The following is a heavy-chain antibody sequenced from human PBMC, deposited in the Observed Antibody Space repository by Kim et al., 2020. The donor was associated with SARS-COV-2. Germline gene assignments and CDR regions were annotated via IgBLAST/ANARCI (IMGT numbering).Heavy chain of an antibody. CDR3: ARPYYDYVWGSYRDDAFDI. CDR2: IIPILGIA. Sequence: SVKVSCKASGGTFSSYAISWVRQAPGQGLEWMGRIIPILGIANYAQKFQARVTITADKSTSTAYMELSSLRSEDTAVYYCARPYYDYVWGSYRDDAFDIWGQGTMVTVSS. J-gene: IGHJ3*02. CDR1: GGTFSSYA. D-gene: IGHD3-16*02. V-gene: IGHV1-69*04.